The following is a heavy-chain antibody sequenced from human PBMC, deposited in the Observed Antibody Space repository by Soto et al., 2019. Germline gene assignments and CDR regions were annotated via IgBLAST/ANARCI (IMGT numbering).Heavy chain of an antibody. CDR1: GFTFRSFA. V-gene: IGHV3-23*01. CDR2: ITGGGDRT. Sequence: EVQLLESGGGLVQPGGSLRLFCAASGFTFRSFAKSWVRQAPGKGLEWVSGITGGGDRTYYADSVKGRFTISRDSSKNTLYLQMDSLRVEDTAVYYCAKGGSIWFGEFSNWFDPWGQGTLVTVSS. J-gene: IGHJ5*02. CDR3: AKGGSIWFGEFSNWFDP. D-gene: IGHD3-10*01.